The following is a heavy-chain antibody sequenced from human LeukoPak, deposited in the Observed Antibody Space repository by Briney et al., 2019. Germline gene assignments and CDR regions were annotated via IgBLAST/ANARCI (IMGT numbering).Heavy chain of an antibody. D-gene: IGHD1-26*01. J-gene: IGHJ5*02. V-gene: IGHV1-69*01. Sequence: ASVKVSCKASGGTFSSYAISWVRQAPGQGLEWMGGIIPIFGTANYAQKFQGRVTITADESTSTAYMELSSLRSEDTAVYYCARRTWELRTNNWFDPWGQGTLVTVSS. CDR3: ARRTWELRTNNWFDP. CDR2: IIPIFGTA. CDR1: GGTFSSYA.